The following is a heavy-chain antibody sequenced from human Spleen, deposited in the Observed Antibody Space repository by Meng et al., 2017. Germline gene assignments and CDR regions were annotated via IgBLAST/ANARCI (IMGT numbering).Heavy chain of an antibody. J-gene: IGHJ1*01. CDR3: ARAVAGFEYFQH. Sequence: QVQLVQSGAEVKKPGASVKISCKASGYTFTRYYMHWVRQAPGQGLEWMGIINPDGGSTIYAQNFQGRVTMTRDTSTNTVYMELSSLRFDDTAVYYCARAVAGFEYFQHWGQGTLVTVS. CDR2: INPDGGST. CDR1: GYTFTRYY. V-gene: IGHV1-46*01. D-gene: IGHD6-19*01.